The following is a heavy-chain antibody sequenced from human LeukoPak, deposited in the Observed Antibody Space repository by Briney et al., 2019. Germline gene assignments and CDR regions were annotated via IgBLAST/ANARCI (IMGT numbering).Heavy chain of an antibody. V-gene: IGHV1-69*04. D-gene: IGHD3-3*01. CDR2: IIPILGIA. Sequence: SVKVSCKASGGAFSSYAISWVRQAPGQGLEWMGRIIPILGIANYAQKFQGRVTITADKSTSTAYMELSGLRSEDTAVYYCAGDGDVDRDAFDIWGQGTMVTVSS. J-gene: IGHJ3*02. CDR1: GGAFSSYA. CDR3: AGDGDVDRDAFDI.